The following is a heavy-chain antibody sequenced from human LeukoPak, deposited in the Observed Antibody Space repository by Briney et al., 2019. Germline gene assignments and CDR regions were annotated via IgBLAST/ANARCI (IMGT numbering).Heavy chain of an antibody. CDR3: ARVEGIAAAGKPAEYFQH. CDR1: GYTFTSYG. D-gene: IGHD6-13*01. V-gene: IGHV1-18*01. Sequence: ASVKVSCKASGYTFTSYGISWVRQAPGQGLEWMGWISAYNGNTNYAQKLQGRVTMTTDTSTSTAYMELRSLRSDDTAVYYCARVEGIAAAGKPAEYFQHWGQGTLVTVSS. CDR2: ISAYNGNT. J-gene: IGHJ1*01.